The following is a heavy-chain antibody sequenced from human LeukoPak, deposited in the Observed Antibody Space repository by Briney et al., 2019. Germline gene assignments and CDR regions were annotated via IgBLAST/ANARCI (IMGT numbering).Heavy chain of an antibody. CDR3: ARTQLWAYFDY. CDR2: IYYNGIT. V-gene: IGHV4-31*03. CDR1: GGSISSGGYY. D-gene: IGHD5-18*01. J-gene: IGHJ4*02. Sequence: SETLSLACTVSGGSISSGGYYWNWIRQHPGKGLEWIGNIYYNGITYYNPSLKSRLTILVDTSKSQFSLKLSSVTAADTAVYYCARTQLWAYFDYWGQGTLVTVSS.